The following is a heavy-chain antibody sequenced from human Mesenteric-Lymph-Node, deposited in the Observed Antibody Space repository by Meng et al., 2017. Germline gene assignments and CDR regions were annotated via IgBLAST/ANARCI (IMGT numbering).Heavy chain of an antibody. CDR3: TKLAT. J-gene: IGHJ1*01. CDR1: GLTLNNAW. V-gene: IGHV3-15*05. CDR2: LRPRALGGTT. Sequence: GESLKISCEASGLTLNNAWMAWVGQAQGKGLECVGRLRPRALGGTTAYAAPVRGRLHISRDDSKSTLYLQMNSLETEDTASYYCTKLATWGQGTLVTVSS.